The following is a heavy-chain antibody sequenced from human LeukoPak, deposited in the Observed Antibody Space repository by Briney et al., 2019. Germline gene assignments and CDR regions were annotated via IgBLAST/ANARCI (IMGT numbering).Heavy chain of an antibody. D-gene: IGHD2-2*01. CDR1: GFTFSSYG. CDR3: ARVGGYCSSTSCYGGAFDI. Sequence: GGSLRLSCAASGFTFSSYGMHWVRQAPGKGLEWVAAICNNGINKFHAYSMKGRFTISRDNAKNSLYLQMNSLRAEDTALYYCARVGGYCSSTSCYGGAFDIWGQGTMVTVSS. CDR2: ICNNGINK. V-gene: IGHV3-33*01. J-gene: IGHJ3*02.